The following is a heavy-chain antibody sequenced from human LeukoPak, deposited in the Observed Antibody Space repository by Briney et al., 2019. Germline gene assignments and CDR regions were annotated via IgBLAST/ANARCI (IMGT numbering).Heavy chain of an antibody. CDR1: GYTFTSYD. Sequence: ASVKVSCKASGYTFTSYDINWVRQATGQGLEWMGWMNPNSGNTGYAQKFQGRVTMTRKTSISTAYMELSSLRSEDTAVYYCARGQDTEYYYDSSGYYLGFDYWGQGTLVTVSS. V-gene: IGHV1-8*01. D-gene: IGHD3-22*01. CDR3: ARGQDTEYYYDSSGYYLGFDY. CDR2: MNPNSGNT. J-gene: IGHJ4*02.